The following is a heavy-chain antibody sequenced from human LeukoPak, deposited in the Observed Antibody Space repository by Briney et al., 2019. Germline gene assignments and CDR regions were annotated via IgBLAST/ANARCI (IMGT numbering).Heavy chain of an antibody. J-gene: IGHJ4*02. CDR2: IYTSGST. CDR3: AREKDLGRAAMIDY. V-gene: IGHV4-61*02. CDR1: GGSISSGSYY. D-gene: IGHD2-2*01. Sequence: SQTLSLTCTVSGGSISSGSYYWSWIRQPAGKGLEWIGRIYTSGSTNYNPPLKSRVTISVDTSKNQFSLKLSSVPAADTAVYYCAREKDLGRAAMIDYWGQETLVTVSS.